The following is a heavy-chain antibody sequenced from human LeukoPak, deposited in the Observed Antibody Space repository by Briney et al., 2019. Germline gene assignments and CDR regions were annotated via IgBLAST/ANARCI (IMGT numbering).Heavy chain of an antibody. CDR2: INWNGGST. D-gene: IGHD3-22*01. CDR3: ARVGRWTDSSGLNAFDI. Sequence: GGSLRLSCAASGFTFDEYGMSWVRQAPGKGLEWVSGINWNGGSTGYADSVKGRFTISRDNAKNSLYLQMNSLRAEDTALYYCARVGRWTDSSGLNAFDIWGQGTMVTVSS. V-gene: IGHV3-20*04. CDR1: GFTFDEYG. J-gene: IGHJ3*02.